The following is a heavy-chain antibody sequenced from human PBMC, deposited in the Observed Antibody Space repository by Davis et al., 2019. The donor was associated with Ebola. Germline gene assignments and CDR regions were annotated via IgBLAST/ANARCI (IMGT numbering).Heavy chain of an antibody. J-gene: IGHJ5*02. Sequence: AASVKVSCKASGGIFNNYAISWVRQAPGQGLEWMGGIIPFFGTANYAQKFQGRVTITADESTSTAYLELSSLRSEDTAVYYCARGRKVAKMGSWFDPWGQGTLVTVSS. CDR3: ARGRKVAKMGSWFDP. V-gene: IGHV1-69*13. CDR2: IIPFFGTA. D-gene: IGHD5-12*01. CDR1: GGIFNNYA.